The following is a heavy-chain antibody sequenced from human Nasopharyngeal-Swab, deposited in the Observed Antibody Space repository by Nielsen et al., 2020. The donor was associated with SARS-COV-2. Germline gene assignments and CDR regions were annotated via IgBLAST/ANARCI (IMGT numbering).Heavy chain of an antibody. CDR3: VRGDRRDY. CDR1: GFTFSSYA. CDR2: ISGSGSSR. Sequence: GGSLRPSCAASGFTFSSYAMSWVRQAPGKGLEWVSSISGSGSSRSYAASLKGRFTISRDNAQNSLFLQINSLTAEDTAFYFCVRGDRRDYWGLGTLVTVSS. V-gene: IGHV3-21*01. J-gene: IGHJ4*02.